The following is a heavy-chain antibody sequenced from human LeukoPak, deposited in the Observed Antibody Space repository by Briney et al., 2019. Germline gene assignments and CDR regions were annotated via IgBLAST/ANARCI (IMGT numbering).Heavy chain of an antibody. CDR1: GYTFTSYD. Sequence: ASVKVSCKASGYTFTSYDINWVRQATGQGLEWMGWMNPNSGNTGYALKFQGRVTMTRNTSISTAYMELSSLRSEDTAVYYCARVHRITTVRGSFGYWGQGTLVTVSS. D-gene: IGHD3-22*01. CDR2: MNPNSGNT. CDR3: ARVHRITTVRGSFGY. V-gene: IGHV1-8*01. J-gene: IGHJ4*02.